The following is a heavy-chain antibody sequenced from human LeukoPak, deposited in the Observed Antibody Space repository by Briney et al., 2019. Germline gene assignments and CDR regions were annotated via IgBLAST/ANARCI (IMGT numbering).Heavy chain of an antibody. CDR1: GFPFIEYS. Sequence: GGSLRLSCAASGFPFIEYSMNWVRQGPGKGLEWIAYIGIDSGNTKYADSVRGRFTISADKTKNSLYLQMNSLRVDDTAVYYCARDHNYAFDNWGQGTLVSVAS. CDR2: IGIDSGNT. D-gene: IGHD1-1*01. V-gene: IGHV3-48*01. J-gene: IGHJ4*02. CDR3: ARDHNYAFDN.